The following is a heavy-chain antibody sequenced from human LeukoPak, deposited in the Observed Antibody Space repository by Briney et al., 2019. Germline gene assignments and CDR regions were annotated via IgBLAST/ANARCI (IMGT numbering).Heavy chain of an antibody. CDR3: AKAPNYYGSGSYHSYYYYGMDV. V-gene: IGHV3-23*01. Sequence: GGSLRLSCAASGFTFSSYAMSWVRQAPGRGLEWVSAISGRGGSTYDADSVKGRFTISRDNSKNTLYLQMNSLRAEDTAVYYCAKAPNYYGSGSYHSYYYYGMDVWGKGTPVTVSS. D-gene: IGHD3-10*01. J-gene: IGHJ6*04. CDR1: GFTFSSYA. CDR2: ISGRGGST.